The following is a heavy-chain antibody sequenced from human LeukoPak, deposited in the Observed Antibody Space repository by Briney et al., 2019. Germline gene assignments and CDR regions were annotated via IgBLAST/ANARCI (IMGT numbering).Heavy chain of an antibody. Sequence: GGSLRLSGAASGFTFSSSPMSWVRQAPGKGLDWVSSISADGPTYYADSVKGRFTISRDNSKNTLYLQMNSLRGEDTAVYYCAKVSQWGSSRWYEGDWGQGTLVTVFS. D-gene: IGHD6-13*01. V-gene: IGHV3-23*01. CDR2: ISADGPT. J-gene: IGHJ4*02. CDR3: AKVSQWGSSRWYEGD. CDR1: GFTFSSSP.